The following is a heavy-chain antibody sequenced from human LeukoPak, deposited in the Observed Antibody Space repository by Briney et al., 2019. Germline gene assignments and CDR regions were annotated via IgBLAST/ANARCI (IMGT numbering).Heavy chain of an antibody. J-gene: IGHJ4*02. CDR2: INTNTGNP. Sequence: ASVKVSCKASGYTFTSYAMNWVRQAPGQGLEWMGWINTNTGNPTYAQGFTGRFVFSLDTSVSTAYLQISSLKAEDTAVYYCARVKYDYVWGSYRYTESWGQGTLVTVSS. CDR3: ARVKYDYVWGSYRYTES. D-gene: IGHD3-16*02. CDR1: GYTFTSYA. V-gene: IGHV7-4-1*02.